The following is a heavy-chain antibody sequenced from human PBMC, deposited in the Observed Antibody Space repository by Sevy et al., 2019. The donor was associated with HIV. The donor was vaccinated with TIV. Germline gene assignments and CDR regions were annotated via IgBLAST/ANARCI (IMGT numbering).Heavy chain of an antibody. Sequence: GGSLRLSCAASGFIFSSYGMHWVRQAPGKGLEWVAIISYDGGTKYYAESMKGRFTISRDNSKNTLYLEMNSLRAEDTAVYYCAKDLSNGYDFHTSFDYWGQGTLVTVSS. CDR1: GFIFSSYG. CDR2: ISYDGGTK. J-gene: IGHJ4*02. V-gene: IGHV3-30*18. CDR3: AKDLSNGYDFHTSFDY. D-gene: IGHD5-12*01.